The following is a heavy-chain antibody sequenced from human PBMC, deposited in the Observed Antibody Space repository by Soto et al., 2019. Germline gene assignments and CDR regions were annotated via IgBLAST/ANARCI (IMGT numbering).Heavy chain of an antibody. J-gene: IGHJ4*02. D-gene: IGHD6-19*01. V-gene: IGHV1-24*01. Sequence: ASVKVSCKVSGYTLTELSMHWVRQAPGKGLEWMGGFDPEDGETIYAQKFQGRVTMTEDTSTDTAYMELSSLRSEDTAVYYCATDRTRPQNGWYNLAANWGQGTLVTVSS. CDR3: ATDRTRPQNGWYNLAAN. CDR2: FDPEDGET. CDR1: GYTLTELS.